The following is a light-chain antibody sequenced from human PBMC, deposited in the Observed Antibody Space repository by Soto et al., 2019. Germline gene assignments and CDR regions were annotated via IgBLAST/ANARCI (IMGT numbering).Light chain of an antibody. J-gene: IGLJ1*01. CDR2: DVS. CDR3: SSYTSRSTLDV. V-gene: IGLV2-14*01. Sequence: QSALTQPASVSGSPGQSITISCTGTSSDVGGYKYVSWYQQHPAKAPKLMIYDVSNRPSGVSNRFSGSKSGNTASLTISGLQAEDEADYYCSSYTSRSTLDVFGTGTKLTVL. CDR1: SSDVGGYKY.